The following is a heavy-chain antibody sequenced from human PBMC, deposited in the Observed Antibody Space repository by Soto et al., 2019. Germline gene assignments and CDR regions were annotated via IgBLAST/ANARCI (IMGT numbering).Heavy chain of an antibody. CDR2: IHDSGLT. D-gene: IGHD3-9*01. CDR1: GGSMSSHH. J-gene: IGHJ5*02. Sequence: PSETLSLTCSVSGGSMSSHHWSWIRQPPGKGLELIGYIHDSGLTNYNPSLKGRVTISVDTSSSQFSLKLTSVTTADTAVYFCARYDILPGRHDKFDLWGQGTLVTVSS. CDR3: ARYDILPGRHDKFDL. V-gene: IGHV4-59*11.